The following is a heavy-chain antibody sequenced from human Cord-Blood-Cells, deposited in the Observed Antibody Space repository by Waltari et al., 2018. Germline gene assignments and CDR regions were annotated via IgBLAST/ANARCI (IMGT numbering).Heavy chain of an antibody. Sequence: QVQLQESGPGLVKPSETLSLTCTVSGGSISSYYWSWIRQPPGKGLEWIGYIYYSGSTNYNPPLKSRVTISVDTSKNQFSLKLSSVTAADTAVYYCARLDYGSGSYYIDYWGQGTLVTVSS. CDR2: IYYSGST. V-gene: IGHV4-59*08. CDR1: GGSISSYY. J-gene: IGHJ4*02. CDR3: ARLDYGSGSYYIDY. D-gene: IGHD3-10*01.